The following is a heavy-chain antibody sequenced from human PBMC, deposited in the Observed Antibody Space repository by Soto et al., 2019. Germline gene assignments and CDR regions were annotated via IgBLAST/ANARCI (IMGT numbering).Heavy chain of an antibody. D-gene: IGHD3-22*01. J-gene: IGHJ3*02. CDR1: GGTFSSYA. CDR2: IIPIFGTA. Sequence: QVQLLQSGAEVKKPGSSVKVSCTASGGTFSSYAISWVRQAPGQGLEWMGGIIPIFGTANYEQKFQGRVTITADESTSTAYMELSSLRSEDTAVYYCARVHSHYDSSCYYPGAFDIWGQGTMVTVSS. CDR3: ARVHSHYDSSCYYPGAFDI. V-gene: IGHV1-69*01.